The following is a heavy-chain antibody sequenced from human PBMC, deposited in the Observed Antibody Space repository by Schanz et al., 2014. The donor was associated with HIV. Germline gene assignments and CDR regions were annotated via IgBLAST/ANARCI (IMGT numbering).Heavy chain of an antibody. J-gene: IGHJ6*02. Sequence: EVQLVESGGGIVQPGGSLRLSCAASGFTFSTSWMHWVRQAPGKGLVWVSRISSDGSSTSYADSVKGRFTISRDNAKNTLYLQTNSLRGEDTAVYYCAREASLEWLYVVDVWGQGTTVTVSS. CDR3: AREASLEWLYVVDV. V-gene: IGHV3-74*01. D-gene: IGHD3-3*01. CDR1: GFTFSTSW. CDR2: ISSDGSST.